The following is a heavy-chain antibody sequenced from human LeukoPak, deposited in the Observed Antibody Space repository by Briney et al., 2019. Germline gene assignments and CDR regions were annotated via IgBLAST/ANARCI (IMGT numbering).Heavy chain of an antibody. CDR1: GFTFSRYG. V-gene: IGHV3-33*06. D-gene: IGHD3-16*01. CDR2: LWYDGSKE. Sequence: PGRSLRLSCVASGFTFSRYGMHWVRQAPGKGLEWVAVLWYDGSKEYYVDSVKGRFTISRGDSKNALYLQMNSLRVEDTAVYYCAKDRVAQMITQYYHMGVWGQGTTVTVSS. J-gene: IGHJ6*02. CDR3: AKDRVAQMITQYYHMGV.